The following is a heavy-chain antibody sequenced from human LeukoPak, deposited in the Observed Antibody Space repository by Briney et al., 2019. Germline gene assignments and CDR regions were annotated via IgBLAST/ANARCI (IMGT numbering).Heavy chain of an antibody. J-gene: IGHJ3*02. V-gene: IGHV3-74*01. D-gene: IGHD2-15*01. CDR1: GFTFSSYW. Sequence: GGSLRLSCAASGFTFSSYWMHWVRQAPGKGLVWVSRINSDGSSTSYADSVKGRYTISRDNAKNSLYLQMNSLRAEDTAVYYCAREVLYCSGGSCYSPAFDIWGQGTMVTVSS. CDR3: AREVLYCSGGSCYSPAFDI. CDR2: INSDGSST.